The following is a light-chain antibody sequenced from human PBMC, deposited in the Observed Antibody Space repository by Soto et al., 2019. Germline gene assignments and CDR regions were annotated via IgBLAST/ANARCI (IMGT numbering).Light chain of an antibody. CDR1: SGHSSYA. CDR3: QTWGTGTHVV. J-gene: IGLJ2*01. CDR2: LNSDGSH. Sequence: QLVLTQSPSASASLGASVKLTCTLSSGHSSYAIAWHQQQPEKGPRYLMKLNSDGSHSKGDGIPDRFSGSSSGAERYLTISSLPSEDEADYYCQTWGTGTHVVFGGGTKLTVL. V-gene: IGLV4-69*01.